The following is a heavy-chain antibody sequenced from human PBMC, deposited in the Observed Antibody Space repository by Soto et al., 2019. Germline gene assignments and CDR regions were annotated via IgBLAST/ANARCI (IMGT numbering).Heavy chain of an antibody. CDR2: INHSGST. Sequence: PSETLSLTCAVYGGSFSGYYWSWIRQPPGKGLEWIGEINHSGSTNYNPSLKSRVTISVDTSKNQFSLKLSSVTAADMAVYYCARGEELRYYYYGMDVWGQGTTVTVSS. CDR3: ARGEELRYYYYGMDV. CDR1: GGSFSGYY. V-gene: IGHV4-34*01. D-gene: IGHD1-26*01. J-gene: IGHJ6*02.